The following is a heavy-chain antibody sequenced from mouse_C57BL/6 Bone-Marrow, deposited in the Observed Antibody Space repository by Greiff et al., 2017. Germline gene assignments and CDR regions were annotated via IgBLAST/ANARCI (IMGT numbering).Heavy chain of an antibody. CDR2: IYPGSGNT. J-gene: IGHJ3*01. D-gene: IGHD1-1*01. CDR1: GYSFTSYY. V-gene: IGHV1-66*01. Sequence: QVQLQQSGPELVKPGASVKISCKASGYSFTSYYLHWVKQRPGQGLEWIGWIYPGSGNTKYNEKFKGKATLTADTSSSTAYMQLSSLTSEDSAVYYCAREDTTVVDPFAYWGQGTLVTVSA. CDR3: AREDTTVVDPFAY.